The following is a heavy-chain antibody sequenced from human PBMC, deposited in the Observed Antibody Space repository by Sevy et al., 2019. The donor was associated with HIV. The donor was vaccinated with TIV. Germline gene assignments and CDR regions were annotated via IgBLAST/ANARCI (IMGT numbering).Heavy chain of an antibody. D-gene: IGHD3-22*01. V-gene: IGHV3-15*01. CDR1: GFTFSNAW. J-gene: IGHJ4*02. CDR2: IKSNIDGETT. CDR3: ATAPGYYDSASFDY. Sequence: GGSLRLSCAVSGFTFSNAWMNWVRQAPGTGLQWVGLIKSNIDGETTDYAAPVKGRFTISRDDSKNTLYLQMNNLKIEDTAVYYCATAPGYYDSASFDYWGPGTLVTVSS.